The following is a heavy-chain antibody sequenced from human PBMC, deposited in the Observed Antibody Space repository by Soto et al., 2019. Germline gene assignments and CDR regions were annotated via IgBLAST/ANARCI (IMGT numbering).Heavy chain of an antibody. CDR2: IYYSGYT. D-gene: IGHD3-16*01. V-gene: IGHV4-39*01. J-gene: IGHJ6*02. CDR1: GGSISSSSYY. CDR3: ARHNGPLYVGYYSDMDV. Sequence: QLQLQESGPGLVKPSETLSLTCTVSGGSISSSSYYWGWIRQPPGKGLEWIGSIYYSGYTYYNPSLKSRVTISEDTSKNQFSLKLSSVTAADTAVYYCARHNGPLYVGYYSDMDVWGQGTTVTVSS.